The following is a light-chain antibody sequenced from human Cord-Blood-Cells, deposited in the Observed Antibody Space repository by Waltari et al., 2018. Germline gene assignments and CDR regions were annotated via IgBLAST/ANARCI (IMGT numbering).Light chain of an antibody. CDR3: QQNDNWAWT. CDR2: GAS. V-gene: IGKV3-15*01. J-gene: IGKJ1*01. Sequence: EIVMTQSPATLSVSPGERATLSCRASQSVSRNLAWYPQKPGQAPRLLIYGASTKATGILARFSGITSVTDVTLTTSSLKDADFAVNYWQQNDNWAWTFGQATKVEIK. CDR1: QSVSRN.